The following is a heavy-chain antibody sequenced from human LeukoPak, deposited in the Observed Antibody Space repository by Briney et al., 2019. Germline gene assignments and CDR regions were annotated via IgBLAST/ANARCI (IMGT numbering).Heavy chain of an antibody. V-gene: IGHV3-21*01. J-gene: IGHJ4*02. CDR1: GFTFSSYS. CDR3: ARDSSGWYGAF. CDR2: ISSSSYI. D-gene: IGHD6-19*01. Sequence: GGSLRLSCAASGFTFSSYSMNWVRQAPGKGLEWVSSISSSSYIYYADSVKGRFTISRDNAKNSLYLQMNSLRAEDTAVYYCARDSSGWYGAFWGQGTLVTVSS.